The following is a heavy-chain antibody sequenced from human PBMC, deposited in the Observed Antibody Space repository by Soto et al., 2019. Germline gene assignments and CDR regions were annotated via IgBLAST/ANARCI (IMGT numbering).Heavy chain of an antibody. CDR2: IIPIFGTA. V-gene: IGHV1-69*12. CDR3: ARGETGGRWGYYFDY. CDR1: GGTLSSYA. D-gene: IGHD3-16*01. J-gene: IGHJ4*02. Sequence: QVQLVQSGAEVKKPGSSVKVSCKASGGTLSSYAISWVRQAPGQGLEWMGGIIPIFGTADYAQKFQGRVTITADESTSPAYMELSRLRSEYTAVYYCARGETGGRWGYYFDYWGQGTLVTVSS.